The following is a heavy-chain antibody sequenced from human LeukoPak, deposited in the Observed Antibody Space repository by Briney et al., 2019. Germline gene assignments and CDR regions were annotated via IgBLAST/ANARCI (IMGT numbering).Heavy chain of an antibody. CDR3: VGFGENDAFDI. J-gene: IGHJ3*02. Sequence: SQTLSLTCAISGDSVPSNSAAWTWIRQSPSRGLEWLGRTYYRSKWFNDYAVSVKSRITINPDTSKNQFSLQLNSVIPEDTAVYYCVGFGENDAFDIWGQGTMVTVSS. CDR2: TYYRSKWFN. D-gene: IGHD3-10*01. CDR1: GDSVPSNSAA. V-gene: IGHV6-1*01.